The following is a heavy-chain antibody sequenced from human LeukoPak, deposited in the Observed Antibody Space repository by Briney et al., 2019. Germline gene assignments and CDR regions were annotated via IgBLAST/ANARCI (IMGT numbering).Heavy chain of an antibody. CDR2: IKEDGSEK. D-gene: IGHD1-26*01. V-gene: IGHV3-7*01. CDR1: TFTSSGHW. Sequence: GGSLRLSCAASTFTSSGHWMSWVRQAPGKGLEWVANIKEDGSEKYYLDSVKGRFTISRDNAKNSLHLQINSLRVEDTAVYYCARDSRRVGATGGSDYWGQGTLVTVSS. CDR3: ARDSRRVGATGGSDY. J-gene: IGHJ4*02.